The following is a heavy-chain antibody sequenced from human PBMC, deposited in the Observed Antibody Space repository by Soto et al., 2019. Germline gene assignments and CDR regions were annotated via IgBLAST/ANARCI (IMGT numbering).Heavy chain of an antibody. CDR1: GYTFTSYY. Sequence: ASVKVSCKASGYTFTSYYMHWVRQAPGQGLEWMGIINPSGGSTSYAQKFQGRVTMTRDTSTSTVYMELSSLRSEDTAVYYCARDRSLVVVPAAIGPLDYWGQGTLVTAPQ. V-gene: IGHV1-46*01. J-gene: IGHJ4*02. CDR2: INPSGGST. CDR3: ARDRSLVVVPAAIGPLDY. D-gene: IGHD2-2*01.